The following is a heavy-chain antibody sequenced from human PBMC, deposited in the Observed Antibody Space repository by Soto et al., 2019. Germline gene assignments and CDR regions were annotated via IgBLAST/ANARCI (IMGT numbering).Heavy chain of an antibody. CDR1: GYTFTSYG. J-gene: IGHJ6*03. V-gene: IGHV1-18*01. CDR3: ARGGSSSSLYYYYMDV. CDR2: ISAYNGNT. D-gene: IGHD6-13*01. Sequence: ASVKVSRKASGYTFTSYGISWVRQAPGQGLEWMGWISAYNGNTNYAQKLQGRVTMTTDTSTSTAYMELRSLRSDDTAVYYCARGGSSSSLYYYYMDVWGKGNTVTVSS.